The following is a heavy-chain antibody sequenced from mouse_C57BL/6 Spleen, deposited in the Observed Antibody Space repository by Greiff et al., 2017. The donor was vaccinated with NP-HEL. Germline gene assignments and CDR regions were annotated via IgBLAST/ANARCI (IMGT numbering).Heavy chain of an antibody. J-gene: IGHJ4*01. CDR2: INPNNGGT. CDR1: GYTFTDYN. CDR3: ARSTIITTVVATRNYAMDY. D-gene: IGHD1-1*01. V-gene: IGHV1-22*01. Sequence: EVQLQQSGPELVKPGASVKMSCKASGYTFTDYNMHWVKQSHGKSLEWIGYINPNNGGTSYNQKFKGKATLTVNKSSSTAYMELRSLTSEDYAVYLCARSTIITTVVATRNYAMDYWGQGTSVTVSS.